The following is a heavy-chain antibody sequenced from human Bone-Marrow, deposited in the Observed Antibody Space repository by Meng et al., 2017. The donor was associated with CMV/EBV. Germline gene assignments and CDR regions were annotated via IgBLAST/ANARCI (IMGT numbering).Heavy chain of an antibody. J-gene: IGHJ4*02. Sequence: QVQLVESGGGVVQPGRSLRLSCAASGFTFSSYGMHWVRQAPGKGLEWVAVISYDGSNKYYADSVKGRFTISRDNSKNTLYLQMNSLRAEDTAVYYCAKDSWVDDSSGYQDYWGQGTLVTVSS. CDR1: GFTFSSYG. V-gene: IGHV3-30*18. CDR3: AKDSWVDDSSGYQDY. D-gene: IGHD3-22*01. CDR2: ISYDGSNK.